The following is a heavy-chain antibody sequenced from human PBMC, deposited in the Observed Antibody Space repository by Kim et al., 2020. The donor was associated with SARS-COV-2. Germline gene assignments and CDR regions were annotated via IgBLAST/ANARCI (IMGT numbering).Heavy chain of an antibody. CDR2: IYPGDSDT. D-gene: IGHD3-9*01. CDR3: ASQYDILIHAFDI. Sequence: GESLKISCKGSGYSFTSYWIGWVRQMPGKGLEWMGIIYPGDSDTRYSPSFQGQVTISADKSISTAYLQWSSLKASDTAMYYCASQYDILIHAFDIWGQGTMVTVSS. CDR1: GYSFTSYW. V-gene: IGHV5-51*01. J-gene: IGHJ3*02.